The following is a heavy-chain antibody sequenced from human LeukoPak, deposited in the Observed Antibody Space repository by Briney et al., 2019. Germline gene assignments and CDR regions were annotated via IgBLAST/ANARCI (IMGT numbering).Heavy chain of an antibody. V-gene: IGHV1-2*02. CDR1: GYTLTEYY. D-gene: IGHD2-8*02. CDR3: STEDKYCTGANCGVF. J-gene: IGHJ4*02. CDR2: IIPDSGGT. Sequence: ASVKVSCKASGYTLTEYYIHWLRQAPGQGLEWMGFIIPDSGGTTYQQNFQGRVTMTRDTSISTFYMELSSLRPDDTAVYYCSTEDKYCTGANCGVFWGQGTLVTVSS.